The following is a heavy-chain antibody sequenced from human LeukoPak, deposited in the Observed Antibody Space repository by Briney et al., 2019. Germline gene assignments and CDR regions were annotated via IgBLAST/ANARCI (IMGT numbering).Heavy chain of an antibody. J-gene: IGHJ3*02. V-gene: IGHV3-30*02. D-gene: IGHD3-3*01. Sequence: GGSLRLSCAASGFTFSSYGMHWVRQGPGKGLEWVAFIRYDGSNKYYADSVKGRFTISRDNSKNTLYLQMNSLRAEDTAVYYCSRHDFWSGYGAFDIWGQGTMVTVSS. CDR1: GFTFSSYG. CDR3: SRHDFWSGYGAFDI. CDR2: IRYDGSNK.